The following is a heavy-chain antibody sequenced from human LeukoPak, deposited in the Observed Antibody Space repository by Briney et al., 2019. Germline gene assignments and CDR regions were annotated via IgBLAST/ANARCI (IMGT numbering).Heavy chain of an antibody. Sequence: GGSLRLSCAASGFTVSSNYMSWVRQAPGKGLEWVAVISYDGSNKYYADSVKGRFTISRDNSKNTLYLQMNSLRAEDTAVYYCAKDGGTAFDYWGQGTLVTVSS. CDR2: ISYDGSNK. V-gene: IGHV3-30*18. CDR3: AKDGGTAFDY. CDR1: GFTVSSNY. D-gene: IGHD1-1*01. J-gene: IGHJ4*02.